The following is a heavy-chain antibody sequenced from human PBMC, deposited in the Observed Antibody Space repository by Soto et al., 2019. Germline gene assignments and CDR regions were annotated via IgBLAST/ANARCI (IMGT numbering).Heavy chain of an antibody. CDR2: IRSKAYGGTT. Sequence: GGSLRLSCTASGFTFGDYAMSWVRQAPGKGLEWVGFIRSKAYGGTTEYAVSVKGRFTISRDDSKSIAYLQMNSLKTEDTAVYYCTRVYYYDSSGSKYYGMDVWGQGTTVTVSS. J-gene: IGHJ6*02. D-gene: IGHD3-22*01. V-gene: IGHV3-49*04. CDR3: TRVYYYDSSGSKYYGMDV. CDR1: GFTFGDYA.